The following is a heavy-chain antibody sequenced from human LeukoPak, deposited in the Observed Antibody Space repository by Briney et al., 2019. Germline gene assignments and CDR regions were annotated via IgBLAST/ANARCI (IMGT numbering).Heavy chain of an antibody. D-gene: IGHD3-10*01. CDR2: ISSSSSTI. J-gene: IGHJ4*02. Sequence: GGSLRLSCAASGFTFSDYYMSWVRQAPGKGLEWVSYISSSSSTIYYADSVKGRFTISRDNAKNSLYLQMNSLRAEDTAVYYCARDRVWFGELPFDYWGQGTLVTVSS. V-gene: IGHV3-11*04. CDR3: ARDRVWFGELPFDY. CDR1: GFTFSDYY.